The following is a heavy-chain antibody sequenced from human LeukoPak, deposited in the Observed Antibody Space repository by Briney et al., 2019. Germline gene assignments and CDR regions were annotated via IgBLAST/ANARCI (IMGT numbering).Heavy chain of an antibody. Sequence: AASVKVSCKASGYTFTGYYMHWVRQAPGQGPDWMGYINPRNGATNYSQKFQGRLTMTRDTSISTAYMEVSSLKSDDTAVYYCARDPRDTGGSYDSWGQGTLLTVSS. CDR3: ARDPRDTGGSYDS. CDR1: GYTFTGYY. J-gene: IGHJ5*01. V-gene: IGHV1-2*02. D-gene: IGHD2-8*02. CDR2: INPRNGAT.